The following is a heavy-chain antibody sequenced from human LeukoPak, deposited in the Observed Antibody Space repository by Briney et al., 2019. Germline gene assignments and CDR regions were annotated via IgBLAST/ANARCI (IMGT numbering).Heavy chain of an antibody. CDR3: ARDPRGIVGANHNWFDP. J-gene: IGHJ5*02. CDR1: GGSISIYY. V-gene: IGHV4-4*07. D-gene: IGHD1-26*01. Sequence: PSETLSLTCTVSGGSISIYYWSWIRQPAGKGLEWIGRIYASGSTNYNPSLKSRVTMSVDTSKSQFSLKLISVTAADTAVYYCARDPRGIVGANHNWFDPWGQGTLITVSS. CDR2: IYASGST.